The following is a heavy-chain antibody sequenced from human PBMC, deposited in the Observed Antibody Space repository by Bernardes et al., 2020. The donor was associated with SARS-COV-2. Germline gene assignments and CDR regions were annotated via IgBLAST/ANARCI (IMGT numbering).Heavy chain of an antibody. CDR3: ARHARITIFGVVIIPSWFDP. CDR1: VVSIRISSYY. CDR2: IYYSGST. V-gene: IGHV4-39*01. D-gene: IGHD3-3*01. Sequence: LSLTCTVSVVSIRISSYYCCWIRPPPGKGLEWIGSIYYSGSTYYNPSLQSRVTISVDTSKNQFSLKLSSVTAADTAVYYCARHARITIFGVVIIPSWFDPWGQGTLVTVSS. J-gene: IGHJ5*02.